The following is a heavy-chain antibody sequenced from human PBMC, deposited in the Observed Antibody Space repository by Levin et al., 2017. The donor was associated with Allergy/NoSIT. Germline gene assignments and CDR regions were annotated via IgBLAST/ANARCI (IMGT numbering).Heavy chain of an antibody. Sequence: GGSLRLSCAASGFTFDDYAMHWVRQAPGKGLEWVSGISWNSGSIGYADSVKGRFTISRDNAKNSLYLQMNSLRAEDTALYYCAKEDFGVYGMDVWGQGTTVTVSS. V-gene: IGHV3-9*01. CDR3: AKEDFGVYGMDV. D-gene: IGHD3-10*01. CDR2: ISWNSGSI. J-gene: IGHJ6*02. CDR1: GFTFDDYA.